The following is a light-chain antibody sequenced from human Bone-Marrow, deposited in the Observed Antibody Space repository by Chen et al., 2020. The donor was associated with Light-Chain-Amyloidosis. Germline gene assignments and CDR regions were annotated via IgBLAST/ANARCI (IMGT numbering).Light chain of an antibody. CDR1: DLPTKY. CDR3: QSADSSGTYEVI. J-gene: IGLJ2*01. Sequence: SYELTQPPSVSVSPGQTARITCSGDDLPTKYAYWYQQKPGQAPVLVIHRDTERRSGISERFSGCSSGTTATLTISGVQAEDEADYHCQSADSSGTYEVIFGGGTKLTVL. CDR2: RDT. V-gene: IGLV3-25*03.